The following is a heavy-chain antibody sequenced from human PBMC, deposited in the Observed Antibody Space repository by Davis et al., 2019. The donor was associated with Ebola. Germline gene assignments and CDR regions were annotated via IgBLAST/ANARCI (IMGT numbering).Heavy chain of an antibody. D-gene: IGHD1-7*01. CDR1: GYTFTSYD. Sequence: AASVKVPCKASGYTFTSYDINWVRQATGQGLEWMGWMNPNSGNTGYAQKFQGRVTMTRNTSISTAYMELNSLKTEDTAVYYCSTSELKFGQDYWGQGTLVTVSS. CDR2: MNPNSGNT. CDR3: STSELKFGQDY. J-gene: IGHJ4*02. V-gene: IGHV1-8*01.